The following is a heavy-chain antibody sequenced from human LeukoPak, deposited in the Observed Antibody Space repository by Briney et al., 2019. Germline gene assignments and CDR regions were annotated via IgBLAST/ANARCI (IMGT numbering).Heavy chain of an antibody. CDR1: GFTFSSYS. Sequence: GGSLRLSCAASGFTFSSYSMNWVRQAPGKGLEWVSSISSSGSYIYYLDSVRGRFTISRDNAKNSLYLQMNSLRAEDTAAYYCARVVNWLDPWGQGTLVTVSS. J-gene: IGHJ5*02. CDR3: ARVVNWLDP. V-gene: IGHV3-21*01. CDR2: ISSSGSYI. D-gene: IGHD2-15*01.